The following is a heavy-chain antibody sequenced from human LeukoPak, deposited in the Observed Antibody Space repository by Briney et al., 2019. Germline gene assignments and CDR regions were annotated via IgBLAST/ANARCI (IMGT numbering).Heavy chain of an antibody. CDR2: FSYSGST. CDR1: GGSISSYY. Sequence: PSETLSLTCTVSGGSISSYYWSWIRQPPGKGLEWIGYFSYSGSTNYNPSLRSRVTISVDTSKNQFSLKLSSVTAADTAVYYCARAAAAGTFRVWFYYYYMDVWGKGTTVTISS. V-gene: IGHV4-59*08. CDR3: ARAAAAGTFRVWFYYYYMDV. J-gene: IGHJ6*03. D-gene: IGHD6-13*01.